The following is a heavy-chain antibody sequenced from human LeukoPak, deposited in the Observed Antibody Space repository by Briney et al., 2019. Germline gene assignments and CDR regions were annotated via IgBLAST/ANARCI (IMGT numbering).Heavy chain of an antibody. V-gene: IGHV3-48*03. CDR1: VVSSCSYE. J-gene: IGHJ4*02. Sequence: GGALRHSCAASVVSSCSYEINWGCEGPGEGRECVSYISSSVRTINYTESAKGRFTISRDNAKNSLYLQMNSLRAEDTAVYYCARGLGIYYGSGKIFDYWGQGTLVTVSS. D-gene: IGHD3-10*01. CDR3: ARGLGIYYGSGKIFDY. CDR2: ISSSVRTI.